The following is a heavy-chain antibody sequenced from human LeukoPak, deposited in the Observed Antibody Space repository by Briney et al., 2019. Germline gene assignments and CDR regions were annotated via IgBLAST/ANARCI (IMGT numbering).Heavy chain of an antibody. J-gene: IGHJ4*02. CDR2: IKQDGTEK. D-gene: IGHD3-16*01. Sequence: GALRLSCAASGFTFTTYWISWVRQGPGKGPEWVAIIKQDGTEKYYVDSVKGRFTISRDNAKKSLYLEMNSLRAEDTAVYYCARDRLGAEYDYWGQGTLVSVSS. CDR3: ARDRLGAEYDY. CDR1: GFTFTTYW. V-gene: IGHV3-7*01.